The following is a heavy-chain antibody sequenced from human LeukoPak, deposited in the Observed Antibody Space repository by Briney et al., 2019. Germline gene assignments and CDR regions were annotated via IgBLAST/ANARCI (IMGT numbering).Heavy chain of an antibody. J-gene: IGHJ4*02. CDR1: GGSISSYY. CDR3: ARQPAGASFDY. Sequence: PSETLSLTCTVSGGSISSYYWSWIRQPPGKGLEWIGYIYTSGSTNYNPSLKSRVTISVDTSKNQFSLKLSSVTAADTAVYYCARQPAGASFDYWGQGTLVTVSS. CDR2: IYTSGST. D-gene: IGHD2-2*01. V-gene: IGHV4-4*09.